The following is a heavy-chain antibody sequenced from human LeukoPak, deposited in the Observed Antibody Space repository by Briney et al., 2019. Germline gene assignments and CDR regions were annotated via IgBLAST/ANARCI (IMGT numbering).Heavy chain of an antibody. V-gene: IGHV1-2*02. CDR2: INPNSGGT. D-gene: IGHD3-10*01. Sequence: GASVKVSCKASGYTFTGYYMHWVRQAPGQGLEWMGWINPNSGGTNYAQKFQGRVTMTGDTSISTAYMELSRLRSDDTAVYYCAKRGSGSPRNYYYYYMDVWGKGTTVTVS. CDR3: AKRGSGSPRNYYYYYMDV. CDR1: GYTFTGYY. J-gene: IGHJ6*03.